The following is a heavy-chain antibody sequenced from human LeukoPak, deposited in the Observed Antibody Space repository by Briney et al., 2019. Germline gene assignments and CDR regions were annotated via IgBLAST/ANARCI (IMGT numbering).Heavy chain of an antibody. D-gene: IGHD1-26*01. CDR2: IYYSGST. V-gene: IGHV4-59*01. J-gene: IGHJ6*02. CDR3: ARDSGSYNRYYYGMDV. CDR1: GGSISSYY. Sequence: PSETLSLTCTVSGGSISSYYWSWVRQPPGKGLEWIGYIYYSGSTNYNPSLTSRVTISVDTSKNQFSLKLSSVTAADTAVYYCARDSGSYNRYYYGMDVWGQGTTVTVSS.